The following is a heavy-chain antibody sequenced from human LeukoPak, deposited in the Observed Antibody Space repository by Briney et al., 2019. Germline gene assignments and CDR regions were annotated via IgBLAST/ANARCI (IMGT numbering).Heavy chain of an antibody. J-gene: IGHJ4*02. CDR2: INWNGGST. D-gene: IGHD1-26*01. V-gene: IGHV3-20*04. CDR1: GFNFDDYG. Sequence: GGSLRLSCAAFGFNFDDYGMSWVRQAPGKGLEWVSGINWNGGSTGYADSVKGRFTISRDNAKNSLYLQMNSLRAEDTAVYYCARVGPRYSGSYPPSDYWGQGTLVTVSS. CDR3: ARVGPRYSGSYPPSDY.